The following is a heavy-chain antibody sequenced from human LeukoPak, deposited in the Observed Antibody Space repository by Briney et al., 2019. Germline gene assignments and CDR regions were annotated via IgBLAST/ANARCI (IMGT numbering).Heavy chain of an antibody. CDR3: AKDGHYDSSGFTLQY. CDR1: GFTFSRYW. D-gene: IGHD3-22*01. CDR2: IKQDESEK. J-gene: IGHJ1*01. Sequence: QPGGSLRLSCAASGFTFSRYWMSWVRQAPGKGLEWVANIKQDESEKYYVGSVRGRFTISRDNAKNSLYLQMNSLRAEDTAVYYCAKDGHYDSSGFTLQYWGQGTLVTVSS. V-gene: IGHV3-7*03.